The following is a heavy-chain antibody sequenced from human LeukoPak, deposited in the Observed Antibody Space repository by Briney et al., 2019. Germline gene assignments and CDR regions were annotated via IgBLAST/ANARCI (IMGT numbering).Heavy chain of an antibody. Sequence: ASVKVSRKASGYTFTSYGIRWVRQAPGQGLEWMGWISAYNGNTNYAQKLQGRVTMTTDTSTSTAYMELRSLRSDDTGVYYCAREEEQWLVSDYWGQGTLVTVSS. D-gene: IGHD6-19*01. V-gene: IGHV1-18*01. J-gene: IGHJ4*02. CDR1: GYTFTSYG. CDR3: AREEEQWLVSDY. CDR2: ISAYNGNT.